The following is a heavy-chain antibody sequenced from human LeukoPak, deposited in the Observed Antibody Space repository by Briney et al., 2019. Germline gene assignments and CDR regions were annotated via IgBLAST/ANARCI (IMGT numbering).Heavy chain of an antibody. J-gene: IGHJ4*02. Sequence: PGGSLRLSCAASGFTVSTNYMSWVRQAPGKGLEWVSLIYSGGGTYYADSVKGRFTISRDNSRNTLSLQMNSLRVDDTAVYYCARGFRSVTTWGYFDYWGRGALVTVSP. CDR3: ARGFRSVTTWGYFDY. D-gene: IGHD4-17*01. CDR1: GFTVSTNY. CDR2: IYSGGGT. V-gene: IGHV3-66*01.